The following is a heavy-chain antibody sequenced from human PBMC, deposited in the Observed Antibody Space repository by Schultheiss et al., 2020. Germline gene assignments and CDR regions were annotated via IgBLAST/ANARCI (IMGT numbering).Heavy chain of an antibody. CDR2: IYHSGST. J-gene: IGHJ6*02. CDR3: ARGIGSSWYYYGMDV. CDR1: GGSISSGDYY. V-gene: IGHV4-61*08. D-gene: IGHD6-13*01. Sequence: SETLSLTCTVSGGSISSGDYYWSWIRQPPGKGLEWIGEIYHSGSTNYNPSLKSRVTISVDTSKNQFSLKLSSVTAADTAVYYCARGIGSSWYYYGMDVWGQGTTVTVSS.